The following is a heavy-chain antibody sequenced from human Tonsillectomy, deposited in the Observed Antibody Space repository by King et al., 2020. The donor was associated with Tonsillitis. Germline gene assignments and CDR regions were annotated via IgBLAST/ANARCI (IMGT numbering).Heavy chain of an antibody. CDR2: IYYSGST. V-gene: IGHV4-39*01. J-gene: IGHJ4*02. CDR1: GGSISSSSYY. Sequence: QLQESGPGLVKPSETLSLTCTVSGGSISSSSYYWGWIRQPPGKGLEWIGSIYYSGSTYYNPSLKSRVTISVDTSKNQFSLKLSSVTAADTAVYYCAITYYDVWSGYYRGYYFDYWGQGTLVTVSS. D-gene: IGHD3-3*01. CDR3: AITYYDVWSGYYRGYYFDY.